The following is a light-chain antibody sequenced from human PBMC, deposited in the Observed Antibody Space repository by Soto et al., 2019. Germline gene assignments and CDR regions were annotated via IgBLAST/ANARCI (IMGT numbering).Light chain of an antibody. Sequence: DIQMTQSPSSLSASVEHRVIITCGASQSISNHLNWYQQKPGKAPKLLIYKASTLKSGVPSRFSGSVSGTEGTITISSLQTEDGPTYYCQQLNNYPRTFGQGTKVDIK. CDR1: QSISNH. J-gene: IGKJ1*01. CDR3: QQLNNYPRT. CDR2: KAS. V-gene: IGKV1-17*01.